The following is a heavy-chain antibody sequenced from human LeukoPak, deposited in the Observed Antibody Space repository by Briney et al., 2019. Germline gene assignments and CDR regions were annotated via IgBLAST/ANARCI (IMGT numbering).Heavy chain of an antibody. D-gene: IGHD6-13*01. CDR1: GGTFSSYA. CDR3: ARDINSTNWWDDAFDI. J-gene: IGHJ3*02. CDR2: IIPIFDTA. V-gene: IGHV1-69*13. Sequence: GASVKVSCKASGGTFSSYAISWVRQAPGQGLEWMGGIIPIFDTANYAQKFQGRVTITADESTSTAYMELSSLRSEGTAVYYCARDINSTNWWDDAFDIWGQGTMVTVSS.